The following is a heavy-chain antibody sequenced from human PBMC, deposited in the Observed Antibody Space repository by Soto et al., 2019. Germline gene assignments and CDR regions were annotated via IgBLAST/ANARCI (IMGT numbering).Heavy chain of an antibody. D-gene: IGHD4-17*01. CDR1: GFTFSSYA. J-gene: IGHJ5*02. V-gene: IGHV3-30-3*01. CDR2: ISYDGSNK. Sequence: QVQLVESGGGVVQPGRSLRLSCAASGFTFSSYAMHWVRQAPGKGLEWVAVISYDGSNKYYADSVKGRFTISRDNSKNPLYLQMNGLRAEDTAVYYCAREPYGDRISWGQGTLVTVSS. CDR3: AREPYGDRIS.